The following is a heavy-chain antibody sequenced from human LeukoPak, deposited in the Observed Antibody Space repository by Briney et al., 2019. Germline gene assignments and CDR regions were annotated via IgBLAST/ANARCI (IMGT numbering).Heavy chain of an antibody. CDR3: AKGGSTWDY. V-gene: IGHV3-23*01. J-gene: IGHJ4*02. CDR1: GFTFSSYA. Sequence: GGSLRLSCAASGFTFSSYAMSWVRQAPGKGLEWVSTISGSGYSTYYADSVKGRFTISRDNSKNTLYLQMHSLRADDTAVFYCAKGGSTWDYWGQGTLVTVSS. CDR2: ISGSGYST.